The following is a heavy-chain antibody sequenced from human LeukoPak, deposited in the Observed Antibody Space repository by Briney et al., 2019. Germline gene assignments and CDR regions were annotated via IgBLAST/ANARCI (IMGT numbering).Heavy chain of an antibody. Sequence: GGSPRLSCAVSGFTFRAAAMTWVRQAPGKGLEWVSLISSSGNNAYYADSVKGRFTISRDNSKNTLSLQMNSLRVEDTAIYYCAKDIQSSTWGLGKRVTVSS. J-gene: IGHJ3*01. CDR1: GFTFRAAA. V-gene: IGHV3-23*01. D-gene: IGHD5-24*01. CDR2: ISSSGNNA. CDR3: AKDIQSST.